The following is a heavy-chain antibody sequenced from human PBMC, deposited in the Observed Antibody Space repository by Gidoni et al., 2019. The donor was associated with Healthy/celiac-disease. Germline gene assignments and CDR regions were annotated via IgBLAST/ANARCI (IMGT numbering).Heavy chain of an antibody. J-gene: IGHJ6*04. Sequence: QLQLQESGPGLVKPSATLSLTCTVSGGSISSSSYYWGWIRQPPGKGLEWIGSIYYSGSTYYNPSLKSRVTISVDTSKNQFSLKLSSVTAADTAVYYCARLEVTVYYYYYGMDVWGKGTTVTVSS. V-gene: IGHV4-39*01. CDR3: ARLEVTVYYYYYGMDV. CDR2: IYYSGST. CDR1: GGSISSSSYY. D-gene: IGHD5-18*01.